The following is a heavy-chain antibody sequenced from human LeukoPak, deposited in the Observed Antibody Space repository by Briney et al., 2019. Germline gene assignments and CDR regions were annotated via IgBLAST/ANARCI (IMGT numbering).Heavy chain of an antibody. V-gene: IGHV1-69*04. J-gene: IGHJ4*02. D-gene: IGHD3-22*01. Sequence: SVKVSFKASGGTFSSYAISWVRQAPGQGLEWMGRIIPILGIANYAQKFQGRVTITADKSTSTAYMELSSLRSEDTAVYYCARGGYYDSSGPDDYWGQGTLVTVSS. CDR1: GGTFSSYA. CDR3: ARGGYYDSSGPDDY. CDR2: IIPILGIA.